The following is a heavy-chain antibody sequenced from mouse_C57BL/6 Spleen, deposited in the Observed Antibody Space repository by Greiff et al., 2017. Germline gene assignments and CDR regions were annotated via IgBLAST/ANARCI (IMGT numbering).Heavy chain of an antibody. V-gene: IGHV1-22*01. CDR1: GYTFTDYN. CDR2: INPNNGGT. J-gene: IGHJ3*01. Sequence: EVQLQQSGPELVKPGASVKMSCKASGYTFTDYNMHWVKQSHGKSLEWIGYINPNNGGTSYNQKFKGKATLTVNKSSSTAYMELRSLTSEDSAVYYCASTDYYDYDWCAYWGQGTLVTVSA. CDR3: ASTDYYDYDWCAY. D-gene: IGHD2-4*01.